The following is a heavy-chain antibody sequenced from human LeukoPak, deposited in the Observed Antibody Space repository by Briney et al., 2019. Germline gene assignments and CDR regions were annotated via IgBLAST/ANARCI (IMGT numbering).Heavy chain of an antibody. CDR2: ISSSSSTI. V-gene: IGHV3-48*04. J-gene: IGHJ4*02. CDR1: GFTFSSYS. Sequence: PGGSLRLSCAASGFTFSSYSMNWVRQAPGKGLEWVSYISSSSSTIYYADSVKGRFTISRDNAKNSLYLQMNSLRAEDTAVYYCARGGLAYCGGDCSDFDYWGQGTLVTVSS. D-gene: IGHD2-21*02. CDR3: ARGGLAYCGGDCSDFDY.